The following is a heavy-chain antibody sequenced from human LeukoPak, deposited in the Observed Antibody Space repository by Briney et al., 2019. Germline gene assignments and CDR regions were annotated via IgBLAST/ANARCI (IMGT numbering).Heavy chain of an antibody. CDR3: ATEQSWVHYYDSSGYSGGGAFDI. J-gene: IGHJ3*02. V-gene: IGHV1-24*01. Sequence: ASVKVSCKVSGYTLTELSMHWVRQAPGKGLERMGGFDPEDGETIYAQKFQGRVTMTEDTSTDTAYMELSSLRSEDTAVYYCATEQSWVHYYDSSGYSGGGAFDIWGQGTMVTVSS. D-gene: IGHD3-22*01. CDR1: GYTLTELS. CDR2: FDPEDGET.